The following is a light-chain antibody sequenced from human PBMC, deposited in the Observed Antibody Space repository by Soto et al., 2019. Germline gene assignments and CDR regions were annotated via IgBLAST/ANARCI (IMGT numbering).Light chain of an antibody. Sequence: DIQMTQSPSTLSASVGDRVTITCRASQSTSTWLAWYQQRPGKTPKLLISEASKLESGVPSRFSGSGSWTEFTLTIRSLQPDDFATYFCPQYITYPYAFGQGTKVEIK. CDR3: PQYITYPYA. V-gene: IGKV1-5*03. CDR2: EAS. J-gene: IGKJ1*01. CDR1: QSTSTW.